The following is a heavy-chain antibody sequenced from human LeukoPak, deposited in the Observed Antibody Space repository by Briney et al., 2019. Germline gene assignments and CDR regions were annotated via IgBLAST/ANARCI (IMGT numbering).Heavy chain of an antibody. CDR2: INHSGST. CDR3: ASYGSGSYRFDP. J-gene: IGHJ5*02. Sequence: SETLSLTCAVYGGSFSGYYRSWIRQPPGKGLEWIGEINHSGSTNYNPSLKSRVTISVDTSKNQFSLKLSSVTAADTAVYYCASYGSGSYRFDPWGQGTLVTVSS. CDR1: GGSFSGYY. D-gene: IGHD3-10*01. V-gene: IGHV4-34*01.